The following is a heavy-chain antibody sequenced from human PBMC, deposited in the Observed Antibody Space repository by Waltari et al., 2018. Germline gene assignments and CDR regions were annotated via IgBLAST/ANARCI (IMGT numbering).Heavy chain of an antibody. CDR1: GGSFSGYY. CDR2: INHSGST. Sequence: QVQLQQWGAGLLKPSETLSLTCAVSGGSFSGYYWSWIRQPPGKGLEWIGEINHSGSTNYNPSLKSRVTISVDTSKNQFSLKLSSVTAADTAVYYCARGPRFIAVAGNDAFDIWGQGTMVTVSS. J-gene: IGHJ3*02. CDR3: ARGPRFIAVAGNDAFDI. D-gene: IGHD6-19*01. V-gene: IGHV4-34*01.